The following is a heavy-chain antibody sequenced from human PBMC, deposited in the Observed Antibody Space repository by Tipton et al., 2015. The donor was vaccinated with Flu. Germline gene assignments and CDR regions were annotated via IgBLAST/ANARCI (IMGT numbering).Heavy chain of an antibody. Sequence: SLRLSCAASGFTVTNTYINWVRQGPGKGLEWVSLFNDAGETFYADSVKGRFTVSKDSSRNTVYLQMSSLRAEDTAVYYCVRDRLGRSSSAVAFDIWGQGTLVTVSS. CDR1: GFTVTNTY. D-gene: IGHD6-6*01. J-gene: IGHJ3*02. V-gene: IGHV3-66*01. CDR2: FNDAGET. CDR3: VRDRLGRSSSAVAFDI.